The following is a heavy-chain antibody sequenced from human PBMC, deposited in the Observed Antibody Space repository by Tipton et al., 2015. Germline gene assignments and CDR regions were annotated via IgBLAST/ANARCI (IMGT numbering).Heavy chain of an antibody. D-gene: IGHD2-21*02. Sequence: TLSLTCTVSGDSISSSSWWSWVRQPPGKGLEWIGEINHGGSTNYNPSLKSRVTMSVDKSKNQFSLNLNSVTAADTAVYYCTKFNCGGDCYSYRGWFDPWGQGTLVTVSS. CDR1: GDSISSSSW. J-gene: IGHJ5*02. CDR3: TKFNCGGDCYSYRGWFDP. V-gene: IGHV4-4*02. CDR2: INHGGST.